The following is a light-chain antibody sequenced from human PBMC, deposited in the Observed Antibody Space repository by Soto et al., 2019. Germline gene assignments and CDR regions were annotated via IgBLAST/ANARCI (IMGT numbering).Light chain of an antibody. CDR2: SDF. V-gene: IGLV3-21*04. CDR1: NIGSKN. CDR3: QVWDSTSDHYV. J-gene: IGLJ1*01. Sequence: SYELTQPPSVSVAPGKAARITCGGNNIGSKNVHWYQQRPGQAPILVIYSDFDRPSGIPERFSGSNSGNTATLTISRVEAGDEADYYCQVWDSTSDHYVFGTGTKVTVL.